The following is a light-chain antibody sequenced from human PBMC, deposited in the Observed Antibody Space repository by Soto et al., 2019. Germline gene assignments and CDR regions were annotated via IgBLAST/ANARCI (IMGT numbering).Light chain of an antibody. CDR3: QHYSDFPLT. V-gene: IGKV3-15*01. CDR2: GAS. Sequence: EIVMTQSPATLSASPGERATLSCRASQSVSSNLAWYQQKPGQAPRLLIFGASTRATGIPVRFSGSGSGTEFTLTIGSLQSEDFAVYYCQHYSDFPLTFGGGTKVEIK. CDR1: QSVSSN. J-gene: IGKJ4*01.